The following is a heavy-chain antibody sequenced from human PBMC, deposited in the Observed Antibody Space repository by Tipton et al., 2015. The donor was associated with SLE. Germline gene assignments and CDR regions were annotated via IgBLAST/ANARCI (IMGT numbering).Heavy chain of an antibody. V-gene: IGHV3-21*01. CDR3: VRQVGNAFDI. J-gene: IGHJ3*02. D-gene: IGHD1-26*01. Sequence: SLRLSCAASGFTFSSYSMNWVRQAPGKGLEWVSSISSSSSYIYYADSVKGRFTISRDNAKNTVYLQMNSLRAEDTAVYFCVRQVGNAFDIWGQGTMVTVSS. CDR1: GFTFSSYS. CDR2: ISSSSSYI.